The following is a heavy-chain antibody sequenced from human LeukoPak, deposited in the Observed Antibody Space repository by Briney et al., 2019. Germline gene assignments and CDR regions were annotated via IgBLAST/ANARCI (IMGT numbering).Heavy chain of an antibody. V-gene: IGHV4-30-4*08. CDR2: IYYSGST. CDR3: AREGIAAGGSGDY. J-gene: IGHJ4*02. CDR1: GGSISSGDYY. D-gene: IGHD6-13*01. Sequence: PSQTLSLTCTVSGGSISSGDYYWSWIRQPPVTGLEWIGYIYYSGSTYYNPSLKSRVTISVDTSKNQFSLKLSSVTAADTAVYYCAREGIAAGGSGDYWGQGTLVTVSS.